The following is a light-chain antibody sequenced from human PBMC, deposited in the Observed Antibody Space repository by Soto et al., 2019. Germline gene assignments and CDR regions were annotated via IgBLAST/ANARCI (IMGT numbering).Light chain of an antibody. Sequence: QSALTQPRSVSGSPGQSVTISCTGTSSDVGGYNYVSWYQQHPGKAPKLMIYDVSKRPSGVPDRFSGSKSGNTASLTISGLQAEDEADYYCCSYAGSYTRYVFGTGTKGHRP. CDR1: SSDVGGYNY. CDR2: DVS. J-gene: IGLJ1*01. CDR3: CSYAGSYTRYV. V-gene: IGLV2-11*01.